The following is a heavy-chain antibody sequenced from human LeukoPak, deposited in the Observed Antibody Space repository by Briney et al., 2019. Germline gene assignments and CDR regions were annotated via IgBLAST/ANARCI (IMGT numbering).Heavy chain of an antibody. J-gene: IGHJ4*02. D-gene: IGHD3-10*01. CDR1: GFTFSSYG. CDR3: AKDGILWFGELYHSDY. V-gene: IGHV3-23*01. CDR2: ISGSGGST. Sequence: PGGSLRLSCAASGFTFSSYGMSWVRRAPGKGLEWVSAISGSGGSTYYADSVKGRFTISRDNSKNTLYLQMNSLRAEDTAVYYCAKDGILWFGELYHSDYWGQGTLVTDSS.